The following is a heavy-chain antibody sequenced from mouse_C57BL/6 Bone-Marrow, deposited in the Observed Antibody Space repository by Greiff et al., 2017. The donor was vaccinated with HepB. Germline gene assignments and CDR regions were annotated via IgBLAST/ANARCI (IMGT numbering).Heavy chain of an antibody. V-gene: IGHV1-74*01. D-gene: IGHD2-4*01. J-gene: IGHJ2*01. CDR1: GYTFTSYW. Sequence: QVQLQQPGAELVKPGASVKVSCKASGYTFTSYWMHWVKQRPGQGLEWIGRIHPSDSDTNYNQKFTGKAKLTVDKSSSTAYMQLISLTSEDSAVYYCASSHDYDRYYFDYWGQGTTLTVSS. CDR2: IHPSDSDT. CDR3: ASSHDYDRYYFDY.